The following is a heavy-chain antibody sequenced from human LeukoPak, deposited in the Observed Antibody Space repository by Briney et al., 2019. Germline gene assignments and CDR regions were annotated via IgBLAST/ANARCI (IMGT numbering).Heavy chain of an antibody. Sequence: ASVKVSCKASGYTFTSYGISWVRQAPGQGLEWMGWINAYNGNTNYAQKLQGRVTMTTDTSTSTAYMELRSLRSDDTAAYYCARGPRDSSSTRPTHYWGQGTLVTVSS. CDR1: GYTFTSYG. CDR2: INAYNGNT. D-gene: IGHD2-2*01. CDR3: ARGPRDSSSTRPTHY. V-gene: IGHV1-18*01. J-gene: IGHJ4*02.